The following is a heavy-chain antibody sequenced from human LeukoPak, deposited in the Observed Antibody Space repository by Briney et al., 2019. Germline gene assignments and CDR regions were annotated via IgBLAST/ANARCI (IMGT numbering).Heavy chain of an antibody. V-gene: IGHV4-4*07. J-gene: IGHJ3*02. CDR1: GGSISSYY. Sequence: SETLSLTCTVSGGSISSYYWSWIRQPAGKGLEWIGRIYTSGSTNYNPSLKSRVTISVDTSKNQFSLKLSSVTAADTAVYYCARNEGPTQGFVSFDIWGQGTMVTVSS. CDR3: ARNEGPTQGFVSFDI. D-gene: IGHD3-3*02. CDR2: IYTSGST.